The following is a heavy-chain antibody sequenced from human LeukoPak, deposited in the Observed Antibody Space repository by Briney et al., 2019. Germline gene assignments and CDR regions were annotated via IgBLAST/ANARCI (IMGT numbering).Heavy chain of an antibody. CDR2: IYYSGST. D-gene: IGHD6-19*01. J-gene: IGHJ2*01. V-gene: IGHV4-39*02. CDR3: ARDRAVAGTGWYFDL. CDR1: GGSISSSSYY. Sequence: SETLSLTCTVYGGSISSSSYYWGWIRQPPGKGLEWIGSIYYSGSTYYNPSLKSRVTISVDTSKNQFSLKLSSVTAADTAVYYCARDRAVAGTGWYFDLWGRGTLVTVSS.